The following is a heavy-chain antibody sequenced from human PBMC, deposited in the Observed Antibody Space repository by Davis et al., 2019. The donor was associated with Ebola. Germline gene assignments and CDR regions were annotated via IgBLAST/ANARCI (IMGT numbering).Heavy chain of an antibody. CDR1: GDSVSGNSGA. V-gene: IGHV6-1*01. D-gene: IGHD5-24*01. CDR2: TYYNSKWFT. Sequence: HSQTLSLTCAISGDSVSGNSGAWNWIRQSPSRGLEWLGRTYYNSKWFTDYAVSVRGRITINPDTSRNQFSLQVNSVTPEDRGVYYCTRRWLRGSMDVWAQGTTVTVSS. CDR3: TRRWLRGSMDV. J-gene: IGHJ6*02.